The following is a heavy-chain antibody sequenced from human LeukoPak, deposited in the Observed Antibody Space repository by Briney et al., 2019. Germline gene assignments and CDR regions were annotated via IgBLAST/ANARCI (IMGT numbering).Heavy chain of an antibody. Sequence: SEALSLTCTVSGDSINSGAYYWSWLRQHPGKGLEWIGNILYSGSTWYNPSLKSPITISVDTSKNQFSLKLSSVTAADTAVYYCARDNSGYGWFDYWGQGTLVTVSS. J-gene: IGHJ4*02. CDR3: ARDNSGYGWFDY. CDR2: ILYSGST. D-gene: IGHD5-12*01. CDR1: GDSINSGAYY. V-gene: IGHV4-31*01.